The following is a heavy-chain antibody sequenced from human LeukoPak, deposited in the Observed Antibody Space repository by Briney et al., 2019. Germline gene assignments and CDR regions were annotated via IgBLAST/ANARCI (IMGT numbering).Heavy chain of an antibody. V-gene: IGHV3-21*01. CDR3: ARASFLSGSYGY. CDR1: GFTFSSYS. D-gene: IGHD3-10*01. CDR2: ISSSSYI. J-gene: IGHJ4*02. Sequence: GGSLRLSCAASGFTFSSYSMNWVRQAPGKGLEWVSSISSSSYIYYADSVKGRFTISRDNAKNSLYLQMNSLRAEDTAVYYCARASFLSGSYGYWGQGTLVTVSS.